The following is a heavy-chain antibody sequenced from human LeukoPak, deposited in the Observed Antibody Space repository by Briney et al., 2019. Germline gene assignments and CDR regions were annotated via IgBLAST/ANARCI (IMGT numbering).Heavy chain of an antibody. V-gene: IGHV1-2*02. J-gene: IGHJ3*02. Sequence: EASVKVSCKASGYTFTGYFMHWVRQAPGQGLEWMGWINPNIGATKYARKFQGRVTMTRDTSISTAYMELSRLRSDDTAVYYCARDRVWWDILTGYSKVARVPLAFDIWGQGTMVTVSS. CDR3: ARDRVWWDILTGYSKVARVPLAFDI. CDR1: GYTFTGYF. D-gene: IGHD3-9*01. CDR2: INPNIGAT.